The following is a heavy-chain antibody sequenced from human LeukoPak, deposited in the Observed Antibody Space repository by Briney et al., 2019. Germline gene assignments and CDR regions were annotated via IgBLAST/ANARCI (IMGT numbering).Heavy chain of an antibody. CDR1: GGSISSYY. CDR2: ISYSGST. D-gene: IGHD3-22*01. CDR3: AREPGFDSSGYLNWFDP. Sequence: SSETLSLTCTVSGGSISSYYWSWIRQPPGKGLEWIACISYSGSTKYNPSLKSRVTISVDTSKNQLSLKLSSVTAADTAVYYCAREPGFDSSGYLNWFDPWGQGTLVTVSS. J-gene: IGHJ5*02. V-gene: IGHV4-59*01.